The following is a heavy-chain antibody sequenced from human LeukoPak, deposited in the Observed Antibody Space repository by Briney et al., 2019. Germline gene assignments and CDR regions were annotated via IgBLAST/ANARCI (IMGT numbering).Heavy chain of an antibody. D-gene: IGHD2-15*01. V-gene: IGHV3-49*04. Sequence: GGSLRLSCTDSGFTVCDHAMSCVRQAPGKGLEWVGFIRNKAYGGTTEYAASVKGRFTSSRDDSKSFAYLQMNCLKTEDTAVYYCTAEVFCSGRSCYSHWYFDLWGRGTLVTVSS. CDR1: GFTVCDHA. J-gene: IGHJ2*01. CDR2: IRNKAYGGTT. CDR3: TAEVFCSGRSCYSHWYFDL.